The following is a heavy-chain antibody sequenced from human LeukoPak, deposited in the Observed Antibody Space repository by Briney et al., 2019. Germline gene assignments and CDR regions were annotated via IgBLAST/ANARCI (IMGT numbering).Heavy chain of an antibody. D-gene: IGHD2-2*01. Sequence: GGSLRLSCAASGVTLSSYAMSWARQAPGKGLEWVSGISSSGSGGNTYYADSVKGRFTISRDNSKNTLYLQMNSLRAEDTAVYYCAKGKVVPAAPDYWGQGTLVTVSS. V-gene: IGHV3-23*01. CDR1: GVTLSSYA. CDR2: ISSSGSGGNT. CDR3: AKGKVVPAAPDY. J-gene: IGHJ4*02.